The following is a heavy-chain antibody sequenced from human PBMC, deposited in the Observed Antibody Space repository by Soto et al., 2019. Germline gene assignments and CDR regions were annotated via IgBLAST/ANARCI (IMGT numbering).Heavy chain of an antibody. CDR2: ISGSGGTT. D-gene: IGHD3-16*01. V-gene: IGHV3-23*01. Sequence: GGSLRLSCAASGFTFSNYAMSWVRQAPGKGLEWVSAISGSGGTTYYADSVKGRFSISRDNSKNTLFLQMNSLRAEDTAVYYCAKDLGERPSWSNIDYWGQGTLVTVSS. CDR3: AKDLGERPSWSNIDY. J-gene: IGHJ4*02. CDR1: GFTFSNYA.